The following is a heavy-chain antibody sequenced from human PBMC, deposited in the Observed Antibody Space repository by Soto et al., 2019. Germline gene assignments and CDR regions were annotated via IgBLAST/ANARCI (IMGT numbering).Heavy chain of an antibody. CDR1: GFTFRTYG. CDR3: AKEAPGGWHFFDT. CDR2: ISDDGSQK. Sequence: GGSLRLSCAAAGFTFRTYGMHWVRQAPGKGLEWVAFISDDGSQKYYGDSVKGRFTISRDNSKNTLSLRMISLRTEDTSVYYCAKEAPGGWHFFDTWGQGTLVTVSS. D-gene: IGHD6-19*01. J-gene: IGHJ4*02. V-gene: IGHV3-30*18.